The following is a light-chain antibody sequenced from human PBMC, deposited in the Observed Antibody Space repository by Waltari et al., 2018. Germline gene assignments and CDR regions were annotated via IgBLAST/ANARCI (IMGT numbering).Light chain of an antibody. Sequence: EIVMTQSPATLSVSPGERATLTCRASQRIGTSLTWYQQRPGRAPIHLSYGSSTRATGIPARFSGSGSGTEFSLTISSLQSEDFAVYYCLQYNNWPYTFGQGTRLEIK. CDR3: LQYNNWPYT. CDR2: GSS. V-gene: IGKV3-15*01. J-gene: IGKJ2*01. CDR1: QRIGTS.